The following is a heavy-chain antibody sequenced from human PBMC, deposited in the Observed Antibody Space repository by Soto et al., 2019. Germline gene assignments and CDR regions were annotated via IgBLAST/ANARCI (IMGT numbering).Heavy chain of an antibody. CDR2: ISTYNGDT. CDR3: SRVDPGETSPFDH. CDR1: GYTFTRSG. J-gene: IGHJ4*02. Sequence: ASVKVSCKASGYTFTRSGISWVRQAPGQGLEWMGWISTYNGDTNYAQTFQGRVTMTTDTSTSTVYMEVSSLRSEDTAVYYCSRVDPGETSPFDHWGQGTLVTVSS. D-gene: IGHD3-10*01. V-gene: IGHV1-18*01.